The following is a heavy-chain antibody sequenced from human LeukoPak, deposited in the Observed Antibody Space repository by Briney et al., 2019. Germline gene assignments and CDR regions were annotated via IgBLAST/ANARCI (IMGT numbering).Heavy chain of an antibody. CDR2: IHNSGST. CDR3: ARGIRGAADY. D-gene: IGHD3-16*01. V-gene: IGHV4-59*01. CDR1: SDSISSYY. Sequence: PLETLSLTCTAASDSISSYYWSWIRQPPGKGLEWIGFIHNSGSTNYNPSLKSRLAMSLDTSKNQFSLNLNSVTAADTAVYYCARGIRGAADYWGQGTLVTVSS. J-gene: IGHJ4*02.